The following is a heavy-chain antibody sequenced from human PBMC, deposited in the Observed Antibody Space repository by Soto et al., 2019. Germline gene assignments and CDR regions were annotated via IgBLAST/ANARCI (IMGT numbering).Heavy chain of an antibody. CDR3: ARHVPAAGYYYGMDV. CDR2: IIPIFGTA. Sequence: QVQLVQSGAEVKKPGSSVKVSCKASGGTFSRYAISWVRQAPGQGLEWMGGIIPIFGTANYAQKFQGRVTITADESPSTAYMELSSLRSEDTAVYYCARHVPAAGYYYGMDVRGQGTTVTVSS. D-gene: IGHD2-2*01. J-gene: IGHJ6*02. V-gene: IGHV1-69*12. CDR1: GGTFSRYA.